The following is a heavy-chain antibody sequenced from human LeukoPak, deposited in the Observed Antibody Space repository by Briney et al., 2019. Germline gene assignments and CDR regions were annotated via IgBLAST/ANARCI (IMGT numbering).Heavy chain of an antibody. J-gene: IGHJ4*02. CDR2: INWNGGST. CDR1: GFTASSNY. V-gene: IGHV3-66*02. Sequence: HPGGSLRLSCTASGFTASSNYMHWVRQAPGKGLEWVSGINWNGGSTGYADSVKGRFTISRDNSKNTLYLQMNSLRAEDTAVYYCARGGWLLVVPITMDDYWGQGTLVTVSS. D-gene: IGHD2-2*01. CDR3: ARGGWLLVVPITMDDY.